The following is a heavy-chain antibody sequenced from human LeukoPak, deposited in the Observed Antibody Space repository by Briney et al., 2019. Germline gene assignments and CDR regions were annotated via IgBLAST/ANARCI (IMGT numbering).Heavy chain of an antibody. J-gene: IGHJ4*02. Sequence: SETLSLTCIVSGGSISSSIYYWAWVRQPPGKGLEWIGTVFYNGATQYSPSLRSRVTISIDTSTNQFSLKLTSVTAADTALYYCARDEGDGSYFDYWGQGTLVTVSS. CDR1: GGSISSSIYY. CDR2: VFYNGAT. V-gene: IGHV4-39*07. CDR3: ARDEGDGSYFDY. D-gene: IGHD2-15*01.